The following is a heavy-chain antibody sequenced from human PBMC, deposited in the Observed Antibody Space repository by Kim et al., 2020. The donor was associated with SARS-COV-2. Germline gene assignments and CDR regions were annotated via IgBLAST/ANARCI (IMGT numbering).Heavy chain of an antibody. V-gene: IGHV3-11*01. CDR3: ARDCGTFNCDAGHFDY. CDR1: GFSFSDYY. J-gene: IGHJ4*02. CDR2: ISSSGDPK. Sequence: GGSLRLSCAASGFSFSDYYMSWIRQAPGKGLEWVSYISSSGDPKFYADSVKGRFTISRDNAENSLYLQMNNLRAEDTAVYYCARDCGTFNCDAGHFDYWGQGTLVTVSS. D-gene: IGHD2-21*01.